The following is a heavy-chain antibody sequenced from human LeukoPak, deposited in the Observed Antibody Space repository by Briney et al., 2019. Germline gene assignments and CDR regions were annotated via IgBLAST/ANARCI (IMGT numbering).Heavy chain of an antibody. V-gene: IGHV4-39*01. CDR3: ARRYCSTTTCYLFDY. J-gene: IGHJ4*02. Sequence: SETLSLTCTVSGGSISSSGYYWGWNRQPPGKGLEWIGSIYSSGSTYYNPSLKSRVTISVDMSKNQFSLKLNSVTAADTAVYFCARRYCSTTTCYLFDYWGQGTLVTVSS. CDR1: GGSISSSGYY. CDR2: IYSSGST. D-gene: IGHD2-2*01.